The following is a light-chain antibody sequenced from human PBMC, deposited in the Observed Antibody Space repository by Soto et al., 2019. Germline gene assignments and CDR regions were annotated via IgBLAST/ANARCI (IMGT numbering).Light chain of an antibody. J-gene: IGLJ1*01. V-gene: IGLV2-14*01. CDR2: EVS. Sequence: QSVLTQPASVSGSPGQSITISGTGTNSDVGDYNYVSWYQRHAGKAPKVMIYEVSNRPSGVSNRFSGSKSGNTASLTISGLQAEDEADYYCSSYTSSATFVFGTGTKVTVL. CDR3: SSYTSSATFV. CDR1: NSDVGDYNY.